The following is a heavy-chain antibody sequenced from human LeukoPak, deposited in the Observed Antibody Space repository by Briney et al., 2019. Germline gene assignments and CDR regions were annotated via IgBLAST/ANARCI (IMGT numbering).Heavy chain of an antibody. CDR1: RFTFSTYW. Sequence: PGGSLRLSCAAFRFTFSTYWMTWVRQAPGKGLEWVANIKQDGSERYYVDSVKGRFTISRDNAKNLLYLQMNSPRAEDTAVYYCARVRAGLLPAPYDYWGQGTLVTVSS. V-gene: IGHV3-7*03. CDR2: IKQDGSER. J-gene: IGHJ4*02. CDR3: ARVRAGLLPAPYDY. D-gene: IGHD2-15*01.